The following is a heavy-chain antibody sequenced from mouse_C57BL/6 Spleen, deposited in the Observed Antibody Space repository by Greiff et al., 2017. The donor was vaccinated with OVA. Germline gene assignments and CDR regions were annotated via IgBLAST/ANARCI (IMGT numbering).Heavy chain of an antibody. J-gene: IGHJ4*01. CDR3: AKLGRDAMDY. CDR2: ISYDGSN. CDR1: GYSITSGYY. Sequence: EVKLQESGPGLVKPSQSLSLTCSVTGYSITSGYYWNWIRQFPGNKLEWMGYISYDGSNNYNPSLKNRISITRDTSKNQFFLKLNSVTTEDTATYYCAKLGRDAMDYWGQGTSVTVSS. V-gene: IGHV3-6*01. D-gene: IGHD4-1*01.